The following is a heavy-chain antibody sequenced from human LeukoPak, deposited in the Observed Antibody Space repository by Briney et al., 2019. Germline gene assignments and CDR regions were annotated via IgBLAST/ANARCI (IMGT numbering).Heavy chain of an antibody. D-gene: IGHD6-13*01. CDR1: ELTFSSYA. Sequence: GSSRLSCAASELTFSSYAMSWVRQPQGMGLEWVSAIRGSGGSTYYADSVKGRFTISRDNSKNTLYLQMNSLRAEDTAVYYCAKAGASIAAAGLDYWGQGTLVTVSS. CDR3: AKAGASIAAAGLDY. CDR2: IRGSGGST. V-gene: IGHV3-23*01. J-gene: IGHJ4*02.